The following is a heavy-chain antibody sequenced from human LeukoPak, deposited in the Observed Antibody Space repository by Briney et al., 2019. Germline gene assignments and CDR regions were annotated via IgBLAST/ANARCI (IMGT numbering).Heavy chain of an antibody. J-gene: IGHJ4*02. D-gene: IGHD6-13*01. CDR1: GGSISSSSYY. Sequence: SQTLSLTCTVSGGSISSSSYYWGWIRQPPGKGLEWIGSIYYSGSTYYNPSLKSRVTISVDTSKNQFSLKLSSVTAADTAVYYRARPHPYSSRPDYWGQGTLVTVSS. V-gene: IGHV4-39*01. CDR2: IYYSGST. CDR3: ARPHPYSSRPDY.